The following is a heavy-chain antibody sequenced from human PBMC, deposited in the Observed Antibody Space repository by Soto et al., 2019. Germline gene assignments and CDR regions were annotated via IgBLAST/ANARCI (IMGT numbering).Heavy chain of an antibody. CDR2: ILYSGRT. Sequence: SETLSLTCTVSGGSLTGYFWSWIRQPPGKGLEWIGYILYSGRTNYNPSLKSRVTISQDTSKNQFSLTLRSVTAADTAVYYCARQDSGTWFDPWGQGTLVTVSS. CDR1: GGSLTGYF. CDR3: ARQDSGTWFDP. D-gene: IGHD1-26*01. J-gene: IGHJ5*02. V-gene: IGHV4-59*08.